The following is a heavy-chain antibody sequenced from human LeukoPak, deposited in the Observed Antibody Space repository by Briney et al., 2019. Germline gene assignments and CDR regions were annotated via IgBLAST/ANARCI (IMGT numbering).Heavy chain of an antibody. V-gene: IGHV3-74*01. Sequence: GGSLRPSCAASGFTFRSYWMHWVRQAPGKGLEWVSRVIRDGSFTNYADSVKGRFTISRDNSKNTLYLQMNSLRAEDTAVYYCARDHGTMVRGVIFYFDYWGQGTRVTVSS. CDR1: GFTFRSYW. CDR3: ARDHGTMVRGVIFYFDY. CDR2: VIRDGSFT. D-gene: IGHD3-10*01. J-gene: IGHJ4*02.